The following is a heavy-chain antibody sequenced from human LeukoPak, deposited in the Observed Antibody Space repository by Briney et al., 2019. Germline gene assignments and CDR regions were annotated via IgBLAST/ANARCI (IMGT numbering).Heavy chain of an antibody. J-gene: IGHJ4*02. V-gene: IGHV3-33*01. CDR2: IRHDGSNK. D-gene: IGHD3-22*01. CDR3: ARGAYYYED. Sequence: SGGSLRLSCAASGFSFSTYGMHWIRQAPGKGLEWVAVIRHDGSNKYYGDSVKGRFTISRDNSKNTLYLQMNSLRAEDTAVYYCARGAYYYEDWGQGTLVTVSS. CDR1: GFSFSTYG.